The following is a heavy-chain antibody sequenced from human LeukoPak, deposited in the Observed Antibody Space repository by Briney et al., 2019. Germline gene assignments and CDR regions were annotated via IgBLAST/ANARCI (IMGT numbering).Heavy chain of an antibody. J-gene: IGHJ6*03. Sequence: EASVKVSCKASGYTFTSYGINWVRQATGQGLEWVGWMNPHSGNAGYAQNFQGRVTITRDTSISTAYMELRSLRSEDTAVYYCARGHFRPTTATTYYFYFYYMDVWGKGTTVTVSS. D-gene: IGHD4-11*01. V-gene: IGHV1-8*03. CDR2: MNPHSGNA. CDR3: ARGHFRPTTATTYYFYFYYMDV. CDR1: GYTFTSYG.